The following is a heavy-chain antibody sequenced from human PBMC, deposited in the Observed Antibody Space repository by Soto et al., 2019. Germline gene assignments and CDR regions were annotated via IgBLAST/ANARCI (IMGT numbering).Heavy chain of an antibody. D-gene: IGHD3-10*01. Sequence: GGSLRLSCAASGFTFSSYGMHWVRQAPGKGLEWVAVISYDGSNKYYADSVKGRFTISRDNSKNTLYLQMNSLRAEDTAVYYCAIGSSGRRSPIRFDLWGQGTLVTVSS. V-gene: IGHV3-30*03. CDR3: AIGSSGRRSPIRFDL. CDR1: GFTFSSYG. CDR2: ISYDGSNK. J-gene: IGHJ5*02.